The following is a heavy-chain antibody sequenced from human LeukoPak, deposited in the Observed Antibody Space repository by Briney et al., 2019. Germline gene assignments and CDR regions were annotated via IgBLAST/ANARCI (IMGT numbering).Heavy chain of an antibody. CDR1: GYTFTGYY. CDR2: INPNSGGK. J-gene: IGHJ5*02. V-gene: IGHV1-2*06. D-gene: IGHD2-15*01. CDR3: ARGYCSGGSCYSVENWFDP. Sequence: ASVKVSCKAAGYTFTGYYMFWVRQAPGQGLEWMGRINPNSGGKNYAQKFQGGVTMTRDTSISTAYMELSRLRSDDTAVYYCARGYCSGGSCYSVENWFDPWGQGTLVTVSS.